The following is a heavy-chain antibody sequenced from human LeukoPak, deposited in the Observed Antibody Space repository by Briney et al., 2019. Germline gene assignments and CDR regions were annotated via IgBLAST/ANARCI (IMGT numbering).Heavy chain of an antibody. D-gene: IGHD3-22*01. V-gene: IGHV3-74*01. J-gene: IGHJ4*02. Sequence: PGGSLRLSCAASGFTFSSYWMHWVRQAPGKGLVWVSRINSDGGSTSYADSVKGRFTISRDNAKNTLYLQMNSLRAEDTAVYYCARDRDDSSGYYDYWGQGTLVTVSS. CDR1: GFTFSSYW. CDR2: INSDGGST. CDR3: ARDRDDSSGYYDY.